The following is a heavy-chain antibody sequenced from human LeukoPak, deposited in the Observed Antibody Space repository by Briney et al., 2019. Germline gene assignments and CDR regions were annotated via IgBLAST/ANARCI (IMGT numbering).Heavy chain of an antibody. CDR3: ARLSGSYFDFDY. J-gene: IGHJ4*02. CDR2: TYYRTKWYN. Sequence: SQTLSLTCAISGDSVSSNTAAWNWIRQSPSRGLEWLGRTYYRTKWYNEYAVSVKSRITINPDTSKNQFSLQLNSVTPEDAAVYYCARLSGSYFDFDYWGQGTLVTVSS. V-gene: IGHV6-1*01. CDR1: GDSVSSNTAA. D-gene: IGHD1-26*01.